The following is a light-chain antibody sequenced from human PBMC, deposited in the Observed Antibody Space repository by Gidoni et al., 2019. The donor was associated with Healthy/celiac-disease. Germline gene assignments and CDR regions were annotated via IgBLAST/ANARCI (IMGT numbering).Light chain of an antibody. Sequence: DIQMTQSPSSLSASVGDRVTITCRASQSISSYLNWYQQKPGKAPKLLIYAASSLQCGVPSRFSGSGSGTDFTLTISSLQPEDFATYYCQQSYSTPRTFGQGTKVEIK. CDR2: AAS. V-gene: IGKV1-39*01. CDR3: QQSYSTPRT. CDR1: QSISSY. J-gene: IGKJ1*01.